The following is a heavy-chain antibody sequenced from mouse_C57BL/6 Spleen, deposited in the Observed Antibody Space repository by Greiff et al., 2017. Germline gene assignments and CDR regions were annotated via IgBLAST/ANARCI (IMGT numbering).Heavy chain of an antibody. CDR2: LWSGGST. CDR1: GFSLTSYG. CDR3: ASSITTVVATPYAMDY. J-gene: IGHJ4*01. V-gene: IGHV2-2*01. D-gene: IGHD1-1*01. Sequence: QVQLQQSGPGLVQPSQSLSITCTVSGFSLTSYGVHWVRQSPGKGLAWLGVLWSGGSTDYNAAFISRLSISKDNSKSQVFFKMNSLQADDTAIYYCASSITTVVATPYAMDYWGQGTSVTVSS.